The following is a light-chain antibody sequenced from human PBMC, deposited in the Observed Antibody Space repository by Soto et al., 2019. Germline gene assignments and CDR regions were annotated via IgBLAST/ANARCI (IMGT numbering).Light chain of an antibody. CDR1: QSVSIL. CDR3: QQYYNYPLT. CDR2: GAS. J-gene: IGKJ1*01. V-gene: IGKV3D-15*01. Sequence: EILMTQSPATLAVSPGERATLSCRASQSVSILLAWYQQKRGQAPRLLIHGASSRATGIPDRFSGSGSGTDFTLTISRLEPEDFETYYCQQYYNYPLTFGQGTKVDIK.